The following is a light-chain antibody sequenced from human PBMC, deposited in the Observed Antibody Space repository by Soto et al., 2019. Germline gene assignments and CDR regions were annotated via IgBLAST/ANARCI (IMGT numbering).Light chain of an antibody. V-gene: IGLV1-40*01. CDR1: TSNIGAAYA. CDR3: AAWDDSLNGWV. J-gene: IGLJ3*02. CDR2: GTT. Sequence: QLVLTQPPSVSGAPGQRITISCTGNTSNIGAAYAVHWYKQLPGTVPKLLIYGTTNRPSGVPDRFSGSRSGSSASLAITGLQSEDEADYYCAAWDDSLNGWVFGGGTKLTVL.